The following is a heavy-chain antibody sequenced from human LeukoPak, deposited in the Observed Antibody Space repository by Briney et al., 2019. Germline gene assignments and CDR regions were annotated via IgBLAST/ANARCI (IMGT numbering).Heavy chain of an antibody. CDR2: ISAYNGNT. CDR1: GYTFTTYG. J-gene: IGHJ3*02. D-gene: IGHD3-10*01. CDR3: ARGGSITTIRGVIITDAFDI. V-gene: IGHV1-18*03. Sequence: ASVKVSCKASGYTFTTYGIIWVRQAPGQGLEWMGWISAYNGNTNYAQKLQGRVTMTTDTSTTTAYMELRSLRSDDMAVYYCARGGSITTIRGVIITDAFDIWGQGTMVTVSS.